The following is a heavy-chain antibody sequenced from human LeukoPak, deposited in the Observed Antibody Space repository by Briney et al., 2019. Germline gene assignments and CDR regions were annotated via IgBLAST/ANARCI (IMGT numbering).Heavy chain of an antibody. CDR2: ISAYNGNT. D-gene: IGHD1-26*01. V-gene: IGHV1-18*01. Sequence: AASVKVSCKASGYTFTSYGISWVRQAPGQGLEWMGWISAYNGNTNYAQKLQGRVTMTTDTSTSTAYMELRSLRSDDTAVYYCARGFGRVVGATKLRDYWGQGTLVTVSS. CDR3: ARGFGRVVGATKLRDY. J-gene: IGHJ4*02. CDR1: GYTFTSYG.